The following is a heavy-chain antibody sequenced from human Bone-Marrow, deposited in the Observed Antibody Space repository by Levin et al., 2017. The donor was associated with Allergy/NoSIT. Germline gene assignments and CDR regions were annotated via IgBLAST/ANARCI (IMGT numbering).Heavy chain of an antibody. Sequence: GESLKISCKVSGYTLTELSMHWVRQAPGKGLEWMGGFDPEDGETIYAQKFQGRVTMTEDTSTDTAYMELSSLRSEDTAVYYCATVRITMVRGSYPPAAIDYWGQGTLVTVSS. CDR3: ATVRITMVRGSYPPAAIDY. CDR2: FDPEDGET. D-gene: IGHD3-10*01. CDR1: GYTLTELS. V-gene: IGHV1-24*01. J-gene: IGHJ4*02.